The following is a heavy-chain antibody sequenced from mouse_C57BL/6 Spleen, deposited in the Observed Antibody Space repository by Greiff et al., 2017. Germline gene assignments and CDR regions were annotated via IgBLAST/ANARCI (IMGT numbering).Heavy chain of an antibody. J-gene: IGHJ2*01. CDR3: AREGTTVVLDY. D-gene: IGHD1-1*01. V-gene: IGHV1-64*01. Sequence: VQLQQPGAELVKPGASVKLSCKASGYTFTSYWMHWVKQRPGQGLEWIGMIHPNSGSTNYNEKFKGKATLTVDKSSSTAYMQLSSLTSEDSAVYYCAREGTTVVLDYWGQGTTLTVAS. CDR2: IHPNSGST. CDR1: GYTFTSYW.